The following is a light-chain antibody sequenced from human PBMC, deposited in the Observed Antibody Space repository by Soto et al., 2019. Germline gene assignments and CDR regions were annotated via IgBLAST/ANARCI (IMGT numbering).Light chain of an antibody. CDR3: QQYYSYPT. CDR2: AAS. Sequence: AIRMTQSPSSLSASTGDRVTITCRASQGISSYLAWYQQKPGKAPKLLIYAASTLQSGVPSRFSGSGSGTDFTLTISSLQSEDFATYDCQQYYSYPTFGQGTKLEIK. V-gene: IGKV1-8*01. CDR1: QGISSY. J-gene: IGKJ2*01.